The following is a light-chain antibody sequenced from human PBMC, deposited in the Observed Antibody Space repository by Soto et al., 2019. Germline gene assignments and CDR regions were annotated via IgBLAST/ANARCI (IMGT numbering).Light chain of an antibody. J-gene: IGLJ2*01. CDR3: SSFTSSSTLV. Sequence: QSALTQPASVSGSPGQSITISCTGTSSDVGGYNYVSWYQQHPGKAPKLMIYEVSNRPSGVSNRFSGSKSVNTASLTISGLQPEDEADYYCSSFTSSSTLVFGGGTKLTVL. CDR2: EVS. V-gene: IGLV2-14*01. CDR1: SSDVGGYNY.